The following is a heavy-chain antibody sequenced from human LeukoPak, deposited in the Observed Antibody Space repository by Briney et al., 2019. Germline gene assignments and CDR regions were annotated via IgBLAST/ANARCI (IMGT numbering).Heavy chain of an antibody. CDR3: AKYCTNTSCRTEGNYYGMDV. V-gene: IGHV3-23*01. Sequence: GGSLRLSCAASGFTFSSYAMSWVRQAPGKGLEWVSAISSSGGSTYYADSVKGRFTISRDNSKNTLYLHMNSLRAEDTAVYYCAKYCTNTSCRTEGNYYGMDVWGQGTTVTVSS. D-gene: IGHD2-2*01. CDR2: ISSSGGST. J-gene: IGHJ6*02. CDR1: GFTFSSYA.